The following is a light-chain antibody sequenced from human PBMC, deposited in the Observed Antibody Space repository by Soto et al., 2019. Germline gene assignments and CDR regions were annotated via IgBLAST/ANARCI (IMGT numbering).Light chain of an antibody. CDR1: QDITRW. Sequence: DIPMTQSPSSVSGSVGDRATITCRASQDITRWLAWYQQKPGKAPKLLIYGASSLQSGVPSRFSGSGSETCFTLTISSLQPEDSASYYSQQPNSFPLTFGGGTKVEIK. CDR3: QQPNSFPLT. CDR2: GAS. J-gene: IGKJ4*01. V-gene: IGKV1-12*01.